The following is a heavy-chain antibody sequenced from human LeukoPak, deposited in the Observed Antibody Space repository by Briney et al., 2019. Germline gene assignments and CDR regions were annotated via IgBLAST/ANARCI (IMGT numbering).Heavy chain of an antibody. V-gene: IGHV3-21*01. D-gene: IGHD6-6*01. Sequence: GGSLRLSCAASGFTFSSYSMNWVRQAPGKGLEWVSSISSSSSYIYYADSVKGRFTISRDNAKNSLYLQMNSLRAEDTAVYCCARCPLIAARPDYYYGMDVWGQGTTVTVSS. CDR3: ARCPLIAARPDYYYGMDV. J-gene: IGHJ6*02. CDR2: ISSSSSYI. CDR1: GFTFSSYS.